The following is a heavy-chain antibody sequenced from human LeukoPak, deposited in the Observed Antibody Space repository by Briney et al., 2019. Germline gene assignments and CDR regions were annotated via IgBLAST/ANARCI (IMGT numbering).Heavy chain of an antibody. D-gene: IGHD3-22*01. Sequence: ASVKVSCKASGYTFTSCAISWVRQAPGQGLEWMGWISAYNGNTNYAQKLQGRVTMTTDTSTSTAYMELSSLRSEDTAVYYCARGSGAYPYYDSSGYYYVEAFDIWGQGTMVTVSS. CDR2: ISAYNGNT. J-gene: IGHJ3*02. CDR1: GYTFTSCA. V-gene: IGHV1-18*01. CDR3: ARGSGAYPYYDSSGYYYVEAFDI.